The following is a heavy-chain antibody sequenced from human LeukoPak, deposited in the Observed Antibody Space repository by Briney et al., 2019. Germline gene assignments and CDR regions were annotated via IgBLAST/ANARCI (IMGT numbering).Heavy chain of an antibody. CDR2: IRSITDGGKT. CDR3: TIPASGYSYGVLDS. Sequence: PGGSLRLSCAASAFTFSKVWMSWVRQAPGKGLEWVGRIRSITDGGKTDYAAPVKGRFTISRDDSKNTLYLQMDSLKTEDTAVYYCTIPASGYSYGVLDSWGQGALVTVSS. V-gene: IGHV3-15*01. D-gene: IGHD5-18*01. J-gene: IGHJ4*02. CDR1: AFTFSKVW.